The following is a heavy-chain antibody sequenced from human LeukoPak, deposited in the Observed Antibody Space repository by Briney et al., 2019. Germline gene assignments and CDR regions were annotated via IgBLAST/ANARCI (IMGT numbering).Heavy chain of an antibody. V-gene: IGHV3-48*02. CDR2: LSGRSNSI. CDR1: GFTFTTYG. CDR3: ARDFRYHDSSGYYSFDY. D-gene: IGHD3-22*01. J-gene: IGHJ4*02. Sequence: SGGSLRLSCAASGFTFTTYGMNWLRQAPGKRLEWVSYLSGRSNSIYYAESVKGRFTISRDNAKNSLYLQMNSLRDEDTAVYYCARDFRYHDSSGYYSFDYWGQGTLVTVSS.